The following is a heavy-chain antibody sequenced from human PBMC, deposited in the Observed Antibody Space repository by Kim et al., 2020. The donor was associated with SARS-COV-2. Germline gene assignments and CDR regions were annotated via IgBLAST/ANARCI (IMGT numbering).Heavy chain of an antibody. J-gene: IGHJ5*02. CDR3: AADRAAAIYNWFDP. CDR1: GFTFTSSA. CDR2: IVVGSGNT. D-gene: IGHD2-2*02. V-gene: IGHV1-58*01. Sequence: SVKVSCKASGFTFTSSAVQWVRQARGQRLEWIGWIVVGSGNTNYAQKFQERVTITRDMSTSTAYMELSSLRSEDTAVYYCAADRAAAIYNWFDPWGQGTLVTVSS.